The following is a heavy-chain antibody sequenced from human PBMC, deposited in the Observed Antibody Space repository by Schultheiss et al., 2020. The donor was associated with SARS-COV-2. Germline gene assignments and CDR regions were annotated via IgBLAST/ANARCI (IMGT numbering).Heavy chain of an antibody. J-gene: IGHJ4*02. V-gene: IGHV4-4*02. CDR2: IYHSGST. Sequence: GSLRLSCAVSGGSISSSNWWSWVRQPPGKGLEWIGEIYHSGSTNYNPSLKSRVTISVDTSKNQFSLKLSSVTAADTAVYYCARLQEGIVLDYWGQGTLVTVSS. CDR1: GGSISSSNW. D-gene: IGHD3-22*01. CDR3: ARLQEGIVLDY.